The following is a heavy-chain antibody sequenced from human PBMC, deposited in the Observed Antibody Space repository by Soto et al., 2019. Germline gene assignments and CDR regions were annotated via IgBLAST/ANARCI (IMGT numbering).Heavy chain of an antibody. V-gene: IGHV5-10-1*01. CDR1: GEHESRYW. CDR2: IDPSDSYT. J-gene: IGHJ6*01. CDR3: ARHHERPRHYGMDV. Sequence: PGAAEPRSGPGPGEHESRYWRWRFHPIHGKGLEWMGRIDPSDSYTNYSPSFQGHVTISADKSISTAYLQWSSLKASDTAMYYCARHHERPRHYGMDVPGQPPTVTGSS.